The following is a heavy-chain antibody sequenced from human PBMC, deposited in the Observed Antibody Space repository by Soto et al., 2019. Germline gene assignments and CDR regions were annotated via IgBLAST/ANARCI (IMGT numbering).Heavy chain of an antibody. CDR3: ARFRGSYGMDV. CDR2: IIPILGRA. V-gene: IGHV1-69*02. J-gene: IGHJ6*02. Sequence: QVQLVQSGAEVKKPGSSVKVSCKASGGTFSSYTISWVRQAPGQGLEWMGRIIPILGRANYAQKFQGRVTITADKSTSTAYMKLSSLRSEDTAVYYCARFRGSYGMDVWGQGTTVTVSS. D-gene: IGHD3-10*01. CDR1: GGTFSSYT.